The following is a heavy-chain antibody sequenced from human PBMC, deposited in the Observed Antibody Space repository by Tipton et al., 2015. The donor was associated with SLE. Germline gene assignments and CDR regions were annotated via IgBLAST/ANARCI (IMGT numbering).Heavy chain of an antibody. CDR1: GGSISSYY. CDR2: IYTSGST. V-gene: IGHV4-4*07. CDR3: AREGNCGGDCLYWFDP. D-gene: IGHD2-21*02. Sequence: TLSLTCTVSGGSISSYYWSWIRQPAGKGLEWIGRIYTSGSTNYNPSLKSRVTMSVDTSKNQFSLKLSSVTAADTAVYYCAREGNCGGDCLYWFDPWGQGTLVTVSS. J-gene: IGHJ5*02.